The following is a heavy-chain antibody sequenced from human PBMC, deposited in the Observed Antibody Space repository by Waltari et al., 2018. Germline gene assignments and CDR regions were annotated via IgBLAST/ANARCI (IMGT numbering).Heavy chain of an antibody. D-gene: IGHD6-13*01. CDR1: GGSFSGYY. CDR2: INHSGST. CDR3: ARNPVVPTRRQQLVPFDY. V-gene: IGHV4-34*01. J-gene: IGHJ4*02. Sequence: QVQLQQWGAGLLKPSETLSLTCAVYGGSFSGYYWRWIRPPPGKGLEWIGEINHSGSTNYNPSLKSRVTISVDTSKNQFSLKLSSVTAADTAVYYCARNPVVPTRRQQLVPFDYWGQGTLVTVSS.